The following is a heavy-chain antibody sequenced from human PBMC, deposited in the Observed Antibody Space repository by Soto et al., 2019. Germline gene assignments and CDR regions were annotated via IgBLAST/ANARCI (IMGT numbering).Heavy chain of an antibody. J-gene: IGHJ4*02. CDR2: IYYSGST. V-gene: IGHV4-39*01. D-gene: IGHD3-22*01. CDR3: ARYTHYYDSSGYFNFDY. CDR1: GDSISTSSSYY. Sequence: SETRSLTCTVSGDSISTSSSYYWGWLRQPPGKGLEWIGSIYYSGSTYYNPSLKSRVTISVDTSKNQFSLKLSSVTAADTAVYYCARYTHYYDSSGYFNFDYWGQGTLVTVSS.